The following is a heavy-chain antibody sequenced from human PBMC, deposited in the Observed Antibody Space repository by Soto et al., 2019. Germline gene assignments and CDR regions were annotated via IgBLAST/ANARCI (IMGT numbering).Heavy chain of an antibody. Sequence: QVHLVESGGGVVQPGGYLRLSCAASGFTFSTYSMHWVRQAPGKGLEWVAVIGTDGTTVIYGESVKGRFSISRDSAKNALYLQMIGLRPEDTDDYYCAKERRHGEWYFDYCGQGTLVTVSS. CDR2: IGTDGTTV. V-gene: IGHV3-30*18. J-gene: IGHJ4*02. D-gene: IGHD3-3*01. CDR3: AKERRHGEWYFDY. CDR1: GFTFSTYS.